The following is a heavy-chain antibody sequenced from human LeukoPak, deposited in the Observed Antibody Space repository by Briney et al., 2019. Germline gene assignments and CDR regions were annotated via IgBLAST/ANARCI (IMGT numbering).Heavy chain of an antibody. Sequence: GGSLRLSCAASGFTFSNAWMSWVRQAPGKGLEWVGRIKSKTDGGTTDYAAPVKGRFTISRDDSKNTLYLQMNSLKTEGTAVYYCTTDSTEGYCGGDCYAYFQHWGQGTLVTVSS. D-gene: IGHD2-21*02. J-gene: IGHJ1*01. V-gene: IGHV3-15*01. CDR3: TTDSTEGYCGGDCYAYFQH. CDR1: GFTFSNAW. CDR2: IKSKTDGGTT.